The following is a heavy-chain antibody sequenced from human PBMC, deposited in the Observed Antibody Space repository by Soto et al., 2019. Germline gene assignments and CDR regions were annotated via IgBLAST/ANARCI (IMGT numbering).Heavy chain of an antibody. CDR3: ARVESASWLDI. Sequence: QVQLQESGPGLVKPSQTLSLTCTVSGGSINSGAHYWSWVRQRPGRGREWIGYIYYSSDTQYNPSLKSRVTISLDTPKNQFSLTLNSVTAADTAVYYCARVESASWLDIWGQGTLVTVSS. V-gene: IGHV4-31*03. CDR2: IYYSSDT. J-gene: IGHJ4*02. D-gene: IGHD2-2*01. CDR1: GGSINSGAHY.